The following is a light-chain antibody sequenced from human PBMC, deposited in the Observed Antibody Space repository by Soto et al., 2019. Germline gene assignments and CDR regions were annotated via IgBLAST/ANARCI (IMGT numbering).Light chain of an antibody. Sequence: EIVMTQSPATLSVSPGERATLSCRASQGIKDYVAWFQQKPGQAPRLLIYGASTRATTIPARFSGSGSGTEFTLSISSLQSEDFAVYYCQQYNTWHRTFGQGTKVEIK. CDR2: GAS. J-gene: IGKJ1*01. V-gene: IGKV3-15*01. CDR1: QGIKDY. CDR3: QQYNTWHRT.